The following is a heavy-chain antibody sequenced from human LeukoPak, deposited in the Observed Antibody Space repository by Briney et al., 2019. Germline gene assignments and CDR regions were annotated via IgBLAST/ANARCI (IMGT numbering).Heavy chain of an antibody. D-gene: IGHD5-18*01. V-gene: IGHV4-4*07. J-gene: IGHJ4*02. CDR1: GGSISSYY. CDR3: AREVGGYSYRSSYYFDY. Sequence: PSETLSLTCTVSGGSISSYYWSWIRQPAGKGLEWIGSIYYSGSTYYNPSLKSRVTISVDTSKNQFSLKLSSVTAADTAVYYCAREVGGYSYRSSYYFDYWGQGTLVTVSS. CDR2: IYYSGST.